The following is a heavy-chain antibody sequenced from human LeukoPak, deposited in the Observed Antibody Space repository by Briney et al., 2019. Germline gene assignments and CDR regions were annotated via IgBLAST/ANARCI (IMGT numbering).Heavy chain of an antibody. Sequence: SETLSLTCTVSGGSISSSTHYWVWVRQPPGKGLEWIGTIYYSGSTYYNPSLKSRVTISVDTSKNQFSLKLSSVTAADTAVYYCASADYYDSSGYSYDAFDIWGQGTMVTVSS. CDR2: IYYSGST. CDR1: GGSISSSTHY. CDR3: ASADYYDSSGYSYDAFDI. V-gene: IGHV4-39*01. D-gene: IGHD3-22*01. J-gene: IGHJ3*02.